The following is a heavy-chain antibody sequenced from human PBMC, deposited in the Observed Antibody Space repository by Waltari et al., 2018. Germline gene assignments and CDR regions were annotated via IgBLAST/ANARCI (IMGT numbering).Heavy chain of an antibody. CDR2: IKDDGRET. CDR3: ARYEGHCIGDFCYFPDAFDT. V-gene: IGHV3-7*01. D-gene: IGHD2-8*02. J-gene: IGHJ3*02. CDR1: GFNLNDYW. Sequence: EELLVESGGDLVHPGGSLRLSCAVSGFNLNDYWMSWVRQAPGKGLECVANIKDDGRETNDVDSVKVRFTISRDNAKKSVYLQMNSLRADDTAIYFCARYEGHCIGDFCYFPDAFDTWGQGTMVTVSS.